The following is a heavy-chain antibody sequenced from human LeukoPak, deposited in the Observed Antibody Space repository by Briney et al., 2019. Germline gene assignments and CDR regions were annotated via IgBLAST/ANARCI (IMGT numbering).Heavy chain of an antibody. J-gene: IGHJ4*02. CDR1: GGSFSGYY. Sequence: SETLSLTCAVYGGSFSGYYWSWIRQPPGKGLEWIGEINHSGSTNYNPSLKSRVTMSVDTSKNQFSLKLSSVTAADTAVYYCAREPPYYDFWSGSFDYWGQGTLVTVSS. V-gene: IGHV4-34*01. CDR2: INHSGST. D-gene: IGHD3-3*01. CDR3: AREPPYYDFWSGSFDY.